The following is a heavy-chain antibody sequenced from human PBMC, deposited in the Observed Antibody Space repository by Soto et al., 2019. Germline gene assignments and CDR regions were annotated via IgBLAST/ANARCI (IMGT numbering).Heavy chain of an antibody. J-gene: IGHJ5*02. CDR3: VRSGTARLLRHSWFDA. D-gene: IGHD2-21*01. CDR1: GFTFNTYD. Sequence: EVQLVESGGGLVKPGGSLRLSCAASGFTFNTYDMNWVRQAPGKGLEWVSAITTSSAYIYYADSLKGRITISRDNANNSLFIQINRLRAEDTAVYYCVRSGTARLLRHSWFDAWGQGTLVTVSS. CDR2: ITTSSAYI. V-gene: IGHV3-21*01.